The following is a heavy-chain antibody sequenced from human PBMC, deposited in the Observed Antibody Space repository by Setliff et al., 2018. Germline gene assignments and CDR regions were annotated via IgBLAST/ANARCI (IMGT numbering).Heavy chain of an antibody. V-gene: IGHV1-69*06. J-gene: IGHJ4*02. CDR3: VRVTSGRLDFDY. CDR2: IIPLLETS. CDR1: GDTFSTYA. D-gene: IGHD6-19*01. Sequence: GASVKVSCKASGDTFSTYALSWVRQAPGQGLEWMGGIIPLLETSKYAQKFQGRVTITADKSTSTGYMELSSLRSEDTAVYYCVRVTSGRLDFDYWGQGTPVTVSS.